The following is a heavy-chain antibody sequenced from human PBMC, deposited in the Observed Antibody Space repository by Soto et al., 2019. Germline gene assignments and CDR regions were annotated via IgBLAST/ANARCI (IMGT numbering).Heavy chain of an antibody. Sequence: ASVKVSCKASGYTFTSYDINWVRQATGQGLEWMGWMNPNSGNTGNAQKFQGRVTMTRNTSISTAYMELSSLRSEDTAVYYCAITYNWNYVSYDYWGQGTLVTVSS. D-gene: IGHD1-7*01. CDR3: AITYNWNYVSYDY. V-gene: IGHV1-8*01. J-gene: IGHJ4*02. CDR2: MNPNSGNT. CDR1: GYTFTSYD.